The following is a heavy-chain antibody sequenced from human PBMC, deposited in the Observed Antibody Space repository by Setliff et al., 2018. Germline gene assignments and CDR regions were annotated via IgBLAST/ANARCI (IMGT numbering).Heavy chain of an antibody. CDR3: AREQWLDQPGYYYMDV. D-gene: IGHD6-19*01. J-gene: IGHJ6*03. V-gene: IGHV4-4*07. Sequence: SETLSLTCTVSGVSISSYYWSWIRQPAGKGLEWIGHIYIGGSANYNPSLKSRVTMSIDTSKNQFSLKLNSVTAADMAVYYCAREQWLDQPGYYYMDVWAKGTTVTVSS. CDR1: GVSISSYY. CDR2: IYIGGSA.